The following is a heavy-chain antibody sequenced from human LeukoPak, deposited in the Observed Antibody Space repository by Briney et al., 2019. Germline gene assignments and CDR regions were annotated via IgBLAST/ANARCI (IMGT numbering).Heavy chain of an antibody. J-gene: IGHJ4*02. D-gene: IGHD6-19*01. CDR1: GGSISGGSFY. CDR2: IYTSGST. Sequence: SETLSLTCTVSGGSISGGSFYWSWLRPPAGKGLEWSGRIYTSGSTYYNPSLKSLVTISVDSTKNHFSLKLSSVTAADTAVYYCARGDHGSGWYRVVPWRPYYFDYWGQGTLVTVSS. V-gene: IGHV4-61*02. CDR3: ARGDHGSGWYRVVPWRPYYFDY.